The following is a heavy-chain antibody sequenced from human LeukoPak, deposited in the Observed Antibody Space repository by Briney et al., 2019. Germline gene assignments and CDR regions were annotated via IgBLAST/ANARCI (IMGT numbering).Heavy chain of an antibody. Sequence: PGGSLRLSCAASGFTFSSYSMNWVRQAPGKGLEWVSSIRSSSSYIYYADSVKGRFTISRDNAKNSLYLQMNSLRAEDTAVYYCASGAAAMADYWGQGTLVTVSS. J-gene: IGHJ4*02. CDR1: GFTFSSYS. V-gene: IGHV3-21*01. CDR2: IRSSSSYI. D-gene: IGHD5-18*01. CDR3: ASGAAAMADY.